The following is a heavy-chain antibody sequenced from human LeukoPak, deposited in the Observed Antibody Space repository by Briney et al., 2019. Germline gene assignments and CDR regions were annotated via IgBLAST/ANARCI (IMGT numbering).Heavy chain of an antibody. Sequence: PGGSLRLSCAASGFTFSSYWMHWVRQAPGKGLVWVSRINSDGSSTSYADSVKGRFTISRDNAKNTLYLQMNSLRVEDTAVYYCASGYSSGWYSGGVDYWGQGTLVTVSS. CDR1: GFTFSSYW. V-gene: IGHV3-74*01. CDR3: ASGYSSGWYSGGVDY. CDR2: INSDGSST. D-gene: IGHD6-19*01. J-gene: IGHJ4*02.